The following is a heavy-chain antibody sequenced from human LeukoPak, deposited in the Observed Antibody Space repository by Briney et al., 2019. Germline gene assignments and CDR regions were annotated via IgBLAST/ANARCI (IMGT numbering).Heavy chain of an antibody. V-gene: IGHV4-39*01. CDR2: IYYIGST. Sequence: PSETLSLTCSVSGGSISRSDAYWGLMRQPPGKGLEWIGSIYYIGSTYYNPSLKSRVTISVGTSKNQFSLRLSSVTAADTAVYYCARHGNWGGPDYWGQGTLVTVSS. CDR1: GGSISRSDAY. D-gene: IGHD7-27*01. J-gene: IGHJ4*02. CDR3: ARHGNWGGPDY.